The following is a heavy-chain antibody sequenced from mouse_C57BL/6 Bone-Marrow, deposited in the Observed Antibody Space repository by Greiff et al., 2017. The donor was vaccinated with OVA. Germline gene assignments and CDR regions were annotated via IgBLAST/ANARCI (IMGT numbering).Heavy chain of an antibody. V-gene: IGHV3-6*01. CDR2: ISYDGSN. CDR1: GYSITSGYY. CDR3: SKRGPRYYFDY. J-gene: IGHJ2*01. Sequence: EVQLQQSGPGLVKPSQSLSLTCSVTGYSITSGYYWNWIRQFPGNKLEWMGYISYDGSNNYNPSLKNRISITRDTSKNQFFLKLNSVTTEDTATYYWSKRGPRYYFDYWGQGTTLTVSS.